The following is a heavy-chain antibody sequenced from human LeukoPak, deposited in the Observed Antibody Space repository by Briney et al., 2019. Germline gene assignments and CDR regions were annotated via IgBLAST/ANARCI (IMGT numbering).Heavy chain of an antibody. V-gene: IGHV1-24*01. CDR2: FDPENGET. Sequence: ASVKVSCKISEYTLTELSIHWVRQAPGKGLEWMGNFDPENGETISAQKFHGRFRMTEDTSTDTAYMELSSPRSDDTAVYYCATGCTSTRCRHPTRFAFDVWGQGTVVTVSS. J-gene: IGHJ3*01. CDR3: ATGCTSTRCRHPTRFAFDV. CDR1: EYTLTELS. D-gene: IGHD2-2*01.